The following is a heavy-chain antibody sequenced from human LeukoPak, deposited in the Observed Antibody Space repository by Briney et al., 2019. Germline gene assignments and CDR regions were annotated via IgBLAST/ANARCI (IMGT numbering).Heavy chain of an antibody. Sequence: GGSLRLSCAVSGFTLRNYAMFWVRQAPGKGLEWVSAVSGRDDSTYYADSVKGRFIISRDNSKNTLYLQMNSLRAEDTAVYYCAKWGDYDILTGYYDPDYWGQGTLVTVSS. CDR1: GFTLRNYA. CDR3: AKWGDYDILTGYYDPDY. CDR2: VSGRDDST. V-gene: IGHV3-23*01. D-gene: IGHD3-9*01. J-gene: IGHJ4*02.